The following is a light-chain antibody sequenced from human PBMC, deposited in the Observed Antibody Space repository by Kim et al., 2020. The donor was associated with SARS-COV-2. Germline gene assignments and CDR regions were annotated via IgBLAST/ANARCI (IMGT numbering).Light chain of an antibody. Sequence: GKTVTISCTRSRGSIARNSVQWYRQRPGSAPATVIYENKYRPSGVPDRFSGSIDRSSNSASLTISGLKNEDESDYYCQSYDSTTVVFGGGTQLTVL. CDR3: QSYDSTTVV. CDR1: RGSIARNS. J-gene: IGLJ2*01. CDR2: ENK. V-gene: IGLV6-57*03.